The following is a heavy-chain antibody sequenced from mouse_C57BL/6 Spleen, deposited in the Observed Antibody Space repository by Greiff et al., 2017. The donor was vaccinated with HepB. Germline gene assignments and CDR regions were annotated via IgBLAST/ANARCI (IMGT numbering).Heavy chain of an antibody. V-gene: IGHV2-9-1*01. Sequence: VKVVESGPGLVAPSQSLSITCTVSGFSLTSYAISWVRQPPGKGLEWLGVIWTGGGTNYNSALKPRLSISKDNSKSQVFLKMTSLQTDDTARYYCATYSNYGRRGFDYWGQGTTLTVSS. J-gene: IGHJ2*01. CDR1: GFSLTSYA. CDR3: ATYSNYGRRGFDY. D-gene: IGHD2-5*01. CDR2: IWTGGGT.